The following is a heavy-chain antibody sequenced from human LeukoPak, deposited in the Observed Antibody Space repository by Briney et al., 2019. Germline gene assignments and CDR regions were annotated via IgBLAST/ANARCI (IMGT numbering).Heavy chain of an antibody. CDR1: GFTFSTYD. D-gene: IGHD2-21*01. J-gene: IGHJ6*03. Sequence: NPGGSLRLSCAASGFTFSTYDMHWVRQVSGKGLEWVSSIGTIGDTFYPGSVKGRFAISRENAKNSLYLQMNGLRAGDTAVYYCARATVIGNAPVPGYMDVWGKGTPVTVSS. CDR3: ARATVIGNAPVPGYMDV. V-gene: IGHV3-13*01. CDR2: IGTIGDT.